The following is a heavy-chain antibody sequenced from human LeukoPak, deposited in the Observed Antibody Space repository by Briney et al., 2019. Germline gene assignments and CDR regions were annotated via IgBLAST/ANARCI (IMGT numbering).Heavy chain of an antibody. Sequence: SETLSLTCTVSGVPITGGGYYWSWIRQHPGKGLEWLGYIYYSGSTYYNPSLKSRLTISLDTSKNHFSLRLTSVTAADTAVYYCARGPVRDYSNYWGQGTLVTVSS. CDR2: IYYSGST. CDR3: ARGPVRDYSNY. CDR1: GVPITGGGYY. D-gene: IGHD4-11*01. J-gene: IGHJ4*02. V-gene: IGHV4-31*03.